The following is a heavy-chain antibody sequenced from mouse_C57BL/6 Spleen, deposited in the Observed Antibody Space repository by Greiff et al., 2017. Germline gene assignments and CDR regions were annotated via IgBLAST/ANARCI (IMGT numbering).Heavy chain of an antibody. CDR3: ARSITTVVAPRYFDY. CDR2: IYIGNGYT. V-gene: IGHV1-58*01. Sequence: VHVKQSGAELVRPGSSVKMSCKTSGYTFTSYGINWVKQRPGQGLEWIGYIYIGNGYTEYNEKFKGKATLTSDTSSSTAYMQLSSLTSEDSAIYFCARSITTVVAPRYFDYWGQGTTLTVSS. D-gene: IGHD1-1*01. J-gene: IGHJ2*01. CDR1: GYTFTSYG.